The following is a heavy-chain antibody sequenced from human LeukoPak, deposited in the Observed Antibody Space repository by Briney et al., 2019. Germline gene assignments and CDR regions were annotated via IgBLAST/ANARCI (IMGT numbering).Heavy chain of an antibody. V-gene: IGHV1-69*13. CDR3: ALIRYCSSTSCYCHYYYYMDV. CDR1: GGTFSSYS. J-gene: IGHJ6*03. Sequence: ASVNVSCKASGGTFSSYSISWVRQAPGQGLEWMGGIIPIFCTANYAQKFQGRVTITADESTSTAYMELSSLRSEDTAVYYCALIRYCSSTSCYCHYYYYMDVWGKGTTVTVSS. CDR2: IIPIFCTA. D-gene: IGHD2-2*01.